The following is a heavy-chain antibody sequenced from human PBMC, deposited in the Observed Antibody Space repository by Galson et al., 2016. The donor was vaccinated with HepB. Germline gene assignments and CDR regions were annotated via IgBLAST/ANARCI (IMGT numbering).Heavy chain of an antibody. CDR3: ARVRCSTFRCQNWFDP. Sequence: CAISGDSVSSHSAAWTWIRQSPLRGLEWLGRTYYRSKWYNDYDVSVKSRVIIHPDTSKNQFSLQLNSVTPEDTAVYYCARVRCSTFRCQNWFDPWGQGTLVTVSS. V-gene: IGHV6-1*01. J-gene: IGHJ5*02. CDR1: GDSVSSHSAA. CDR2: TYYRSKWYN. D-gene: IGHD2/OR15-2a*01.